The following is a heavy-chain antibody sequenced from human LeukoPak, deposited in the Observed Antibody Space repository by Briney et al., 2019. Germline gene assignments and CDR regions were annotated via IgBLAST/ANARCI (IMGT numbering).Heavy chain of an antibody. Sequence: SETLSLTCTVSGGYISSYYWSWIRQPPGKGLECIGYIYNSGSTNYNPSLKSRVRISVDTSKNQFSLKLSSVTAADTAVYYCARCPADYYDSSGYYPNYFDYWGQGTLVTVSS. CDR2: IYNSGST. J-gene: IGHJ4*02. V-gene: IGHV4-59*01. D-gene: IGHD3-22*01. CDR3: ARCPADYYDSSGYYPNYFDY. CDR1: GGYISSYY.